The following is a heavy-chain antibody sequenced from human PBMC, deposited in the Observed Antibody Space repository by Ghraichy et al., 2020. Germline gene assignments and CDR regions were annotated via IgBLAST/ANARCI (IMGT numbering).Heavy chain of an antibody. J-gene: IGHJ5*02. CDR1: GVPINTGDFH. D-gene: IGHD3-22*01. CDR3: ARAHGHSSVYYYYDGFGP. Sequence: SETLSLTCSVSGVPINTGDFHWAWLRQPPGMGLEWIGTISYSGTTHYSPSLKSRVTISADTSDTQFSLKLTSVTAADTAVYFCARAHGHSSVYYYYDGFGPWRQAPLVTVSS. V-gene: IGHV4-39*01. CDR2: ISYSGTT.